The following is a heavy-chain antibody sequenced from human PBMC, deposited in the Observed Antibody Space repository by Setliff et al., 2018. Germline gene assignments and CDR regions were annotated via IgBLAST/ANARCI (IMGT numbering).Heavy chain of an antibody. CDR3: ARGGVAAAGRKGVFEN. Sequence: GASVKVSCKASGYRFSTYGISWVRQAPGQGLEWMAWVSDNNGNTNYAKSFQGRVTMNTDTSTSTIYLELISLTSDDTAIYYYARGGVAAAGRKGVFENWGQGTLVTVSS. D-gene: IGHD6-13*01. J-gene: IGHJ4*02. V-gene: IGHV1-18*01. CDR2: VSDNNGNT. CDR1: GYRFSTYG.